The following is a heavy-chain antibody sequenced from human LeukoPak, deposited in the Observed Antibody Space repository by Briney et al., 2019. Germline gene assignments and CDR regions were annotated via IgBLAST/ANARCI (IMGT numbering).Heavy chain of an antibody. CDR3: ARAYGIEYYFDY. Sequence: ASVKVSCKASGYTFTGYYIQWVRQAPGQGLEWVGWINPKSGGTNSPQNFQGRVTMTRDTSITTAYMELSRLRSDDTAVYYCARAYGIEYYFDYWGRGTLVTVSS. J-gene: IGHJ4*02. CDR2: INPKSGGT. V-gene: IGHV1-2*02. D-gene: IGHD4-17*01. CDR1: GYTFTGYY.